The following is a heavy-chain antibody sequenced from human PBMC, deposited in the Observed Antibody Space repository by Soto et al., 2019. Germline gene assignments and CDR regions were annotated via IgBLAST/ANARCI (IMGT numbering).Heavy chain of an antibody. CDR2: IWYDGSNK. CDR1: GFTFSSYG. J-gene: IGHJ6*04. Sequence: PGGSLRLSCAASGFTFSSYGMHWVRQAPGKGLEWVAVIWYDGSNKYYADSVKGRFTISRDNSKNTLYLQMNSLRAEDTAVYYCARDGSIAVDGGSYYYGMDVWGKGTTVTVSS. D-gene: IGHD6-19*01. CDR3: ARDGSIAVDGGSYYYGMDV. V-gene: IGHV3-33*01.